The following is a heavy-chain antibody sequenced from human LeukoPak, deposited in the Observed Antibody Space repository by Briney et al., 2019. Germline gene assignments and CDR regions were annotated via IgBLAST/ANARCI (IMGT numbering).Heavy chain of an antibody. CDR1: GGSFSGYY. V-gene: IGHV4-34*01. CDR3: ARPPNGGYRRLYYYYMDV. J-gene: IGHJ6*03. CDR2: INHSGST. D-gene: IGHD5-12*01. Sequence: SETLSLTCAVYGGSFSGYYWSWIRQPPGKGLEWIGEINHSGSTNYNPFLKSRVTISVDTSKNQFSLKLSSVTAADTAVYYCARPPNGGYRRLYYYYMDVWGKGTTVTVSS.